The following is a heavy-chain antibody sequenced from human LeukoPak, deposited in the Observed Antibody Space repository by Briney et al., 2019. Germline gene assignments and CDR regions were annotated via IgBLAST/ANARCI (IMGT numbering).Heavy chain of an antibody. CDR1: GGSISSYY. V-gene: IGHV4-59*01. CDR3: ARSGGSSWYSNWFDP. D-gene: IGHD6-13*01. CDR2: IYNTGST. Sequence: PSGTLSLTCTVSGGSISSYYWSWIRQPPGKGLEWIGNIYNTGSTNYNPSLKSRVTISVDTSKNQVSLKLTSVTAADTAVYYCARSGGSSWYSNWFDPWGQGTLVTVSS. J-gene: IGHJ5*02.